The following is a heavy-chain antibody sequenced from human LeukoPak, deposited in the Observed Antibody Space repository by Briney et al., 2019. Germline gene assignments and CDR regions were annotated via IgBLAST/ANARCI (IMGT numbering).Heavy chain of an antibody. Sequence: GGSLRLSCAASGFTFSSYWMSWVRQAPGKGLEWVANIKQDGSEKYYVDSVKGRFTISRDNAKNSLYLQMNSLRAEDTAVYYCARFQASGYDYFDYWGQGTLVTVSS. CDR2: IKQDGSEK. CDR3: ARFQASGYDYFDY. CDR1: GFTFSSYW. J-gene: IGHJ4*02. D-gene: IGHD5-12*01. V-gene: IGHV3-7*01.